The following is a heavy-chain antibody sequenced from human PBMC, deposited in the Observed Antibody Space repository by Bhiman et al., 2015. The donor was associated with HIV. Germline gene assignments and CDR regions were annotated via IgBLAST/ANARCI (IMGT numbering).Heavy chain of an antibody. D-gene: IGHD2-21*01. CDR1: GFSFNTYA. J-gene: IGHJ4*02. V-gene: IGHV3-33*06. CDR3: AKDLVKGTVPYYFDW. Sequence: QVQLVESGGGLVKPGGSLRLSCAASGFSFNTYAMHWVRQAPGKGLEWVAVIWSDGSNAFYSDSVRGRFTISRDNSKNTVYLQMDSLRAEDTAVYYCAKDLVKGTVPYYFDWWGQGTLVTVSS. CDR2: IWSDGSNA.